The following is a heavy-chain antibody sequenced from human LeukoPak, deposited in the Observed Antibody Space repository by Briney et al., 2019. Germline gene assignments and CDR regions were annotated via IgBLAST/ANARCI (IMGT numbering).Heavy chain of an antibody. CDR1: GYTFTSYG. J-gene: IGHJ4*02. D-gene: IGHD3-22*01. CDR2: ISAYNGNT. Sequence: AASVKVSCKASGYTFTSYGISWVRQAPGQGLEWMGWISAYNGNTNYAQKLQGRVTMTTDTSTSTAYMELRSLRSDDTAVYYCARGPTYYDSSGYSLWGQGTLVTVSS. V-gene: IGHV1-18*01. CDR3: ARGPTYYDSSGYSL.